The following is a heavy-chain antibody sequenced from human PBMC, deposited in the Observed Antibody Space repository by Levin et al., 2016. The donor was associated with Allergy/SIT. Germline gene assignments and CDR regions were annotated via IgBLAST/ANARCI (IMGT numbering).Heavy chain of an antibody. D-gene: IGHD6-13*01. J-gene: IGHJ6*02. CDR2: IDWDDDK. Sequence: SGPTLVKPTQTLTLTCTFSGFSLSTSGMCVSWIRQPPGKALEWLARIDWDDDKYYSTSLKTRLTISKDTSKNQVVLTMTNMDPVDTATYYCARIGYSSSWYRVDYYYGMDVWGQGTTVTVSS. CDR1: GFSLSTSGMC. CDR3: ARIGYSSSWYRVDYYYGMDV. V-gene: IGHV2-70*11.